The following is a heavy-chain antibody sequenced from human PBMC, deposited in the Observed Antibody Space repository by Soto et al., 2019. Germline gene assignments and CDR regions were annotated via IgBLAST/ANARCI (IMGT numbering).Heavy chain of an antibody. J-gene: IGHJ4*02. Sequence: SETLSLTCAVSGGSISSSSYYWGWIRQPPGKGLEWIGSIYYSGSTYYTPSLQSRVAISVDTSKNQFFLKLNSVTAADTAVYYCARRTVNIRTFYSGLKTHCFDYWGQGTLVTVSS. CDR2: IYYSGST. D-gene: IGHD6-19*01. CDR1: GGSISSSSYY. V-gene: IGHV4-39*01. CDR3: ARRTVNIRTFYSGLKTHCFDY.